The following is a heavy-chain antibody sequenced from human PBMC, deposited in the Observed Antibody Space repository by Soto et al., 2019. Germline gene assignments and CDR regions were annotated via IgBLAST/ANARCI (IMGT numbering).Heavy chain of an antibody. CDR2: INWNGGST. J-gene: IGHJ4*02. CDR3: ARDVGAGFRTDFDY. V-gene: IGHV3-20*04. D-gene: IGHD5-12*01. Sequence: PGGSLRLSCAASGFTFDDYGMSWVRQAPGKGLEWVSGINWNGGSTGYADSVKGRFTISRDNAENSVYLEMDSLRAEDTALYYCARDVGAGFRTDFDYWGRGNLVTVSS. CDR1: GFTFDDYG.